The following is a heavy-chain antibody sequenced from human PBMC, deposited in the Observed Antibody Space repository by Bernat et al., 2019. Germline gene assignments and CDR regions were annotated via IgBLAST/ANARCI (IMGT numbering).Heavy chain of an antibody. Sequence: VQLVESGGGLVQPGGSLRLSCAASGFTVSSNYMTWVRQAPGKGLEWVSYISSSSSYTNYADFVKGRFTISRDNAKNSLYLQMNSLRAEDTAVYYCARDASYSLGYYYGSGSQTPVYGMDVWGRGTTVTVS. V-gene: IGHV3-11*06. CDR2: ISSSSSYT. CDR1: GFTVSSNY. CDR3: ARDASYSLGYYYGSGSQTPVYGMDV. J-gene: IGHJ6*02. D-gene: IGHD3-10*01.